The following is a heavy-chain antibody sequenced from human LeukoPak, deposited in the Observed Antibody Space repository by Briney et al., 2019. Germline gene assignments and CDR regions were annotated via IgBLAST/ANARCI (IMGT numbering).Heavy chain of an antibody. V-gene: IGHV4-59*01. Sequence: PSETLSLTCTVSGGSISSYYWSWIRQPPGKGLEWIGYIYYSGSTNYNPSLKSRVTISVDTSENQFSLKLSSVTAADTAVYYCARETWDLYYFDYWGQGTLVTVSS. CDR1: GGSISSYY. J-gene: IGHJ4*02. CDR3: ARETWDLYYFDY. D-gene: IGHD1-26*01. CDR2: IYYSGST.